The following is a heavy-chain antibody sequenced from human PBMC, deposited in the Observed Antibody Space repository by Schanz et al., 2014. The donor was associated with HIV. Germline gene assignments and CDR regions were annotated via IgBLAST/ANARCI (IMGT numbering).Heavy chain of an antibody. D-gene: IGHD3-22*01. CDR3: AKPEYDSRGNSQSHFDY. V-gene: IGHV3-23*01. CDR2: ISESGGRS. J-gene: IGHJ4*02. CDR1: GFTFNNYA. Sequence: EVQLLDSGGGLVQPGGSLRLSCVASGFTFNNYAMTWVRQAPGKGLEWVSSISESGGRSYYADSVNGRFTISRDNSKSTLYLQMTTLRTEDTAVYYCAKPEYDSRGNSQSHFDYWGQGTLVTVSS.